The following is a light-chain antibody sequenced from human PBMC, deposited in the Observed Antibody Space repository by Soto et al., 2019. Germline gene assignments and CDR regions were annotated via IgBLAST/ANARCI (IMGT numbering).Light chain of an antibody. CDR3: QQYNSYSRT. V-gene: IGKV1-5*01. J-gene: IGKJ1*01. Sequence: DIQRTQSHSTLSAYVGDRVTITCRASQSISSWLAWYQQKPGKAPKLLIYDASTLESGVPSRFSGSGSGTEFTLTISSLQPDDFATSYCQQYNSYSRTFGQGTKVEFK. CDR2: DAS. CDR1: QSISSW.